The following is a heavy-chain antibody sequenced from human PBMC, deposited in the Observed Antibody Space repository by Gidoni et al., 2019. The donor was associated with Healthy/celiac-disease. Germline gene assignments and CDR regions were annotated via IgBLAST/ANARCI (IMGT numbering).Heavy chain of an antibody. CDR3: ARRDEVVVAGEPSFDI. CDR1: GYSHPSYR. J-gene: IGHJ3*02. V-gene: IGHV5-51*01. CDR2: IYPGDSDT. D-gene: IGHD2-15*01. Sequence: EVQLVQSGAEVKTPSGPLQISCKGSGYSHPSYRIGWGRQRPETGLEWMGIIYPGDSDTRYSPSFPGQVTISADKSLSTAYLQWSSLKASDTAMYYCARRDEVVVAGEPSFDIWGQGTMVTVSS.